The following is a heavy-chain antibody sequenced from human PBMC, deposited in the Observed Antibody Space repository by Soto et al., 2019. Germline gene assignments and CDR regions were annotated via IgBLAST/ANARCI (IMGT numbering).Heavy chain of an antibody. V-gene: IGHV5-10-1*01. J-gene: IGHJ3*02. CDR2: IDPSDSYT. CDR3: ARGRTSGSGYLGAFDI. D-gene: IGHD6-13*01. CDR1: GYSFTSYW. Sequence: PGESLKISCKGSGYSFTSYWISWVRQMPGKGLEWMGRIDPSDSYTNYSPSFQGHVTISADKSISTAYLQWSSLKASDTAMYYCARGRTSGSGYLGAFDIWGQGTMVTVSS.